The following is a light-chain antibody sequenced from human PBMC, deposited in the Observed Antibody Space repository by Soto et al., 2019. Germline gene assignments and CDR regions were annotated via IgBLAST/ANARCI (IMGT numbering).Light chain of an antibody. CDR2: EVS. J-gene: IGLJ1*01. Sequence: QAVLTQPPCASGSPGQSVTFSCTGTSIDVGGYNYVSWYQQHPGKAPKIMIYEVSKRPSGVPDRFSGSKSGNTASLTVSGLQAEDEADYYCSSYADSNNYVFGTGTKVTVL. CDR3: SSYADSNNYV. V-gene: IGLV2-8*01. CDR1: SIDVGGYNY.